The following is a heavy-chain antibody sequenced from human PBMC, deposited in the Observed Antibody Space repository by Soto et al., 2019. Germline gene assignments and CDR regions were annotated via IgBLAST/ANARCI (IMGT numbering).Heavy chain of an antibody. CDR2: ISYDGSNK. Sequence: GGSLTLSCAASGFTVSSYGMHWVRQAPGKGLEWVAVISYDGSNKYYADSVKGRFTISRDNSKNTLYLQMNSLRAEDTAVYYCAKSYTVGAYYYYGMDVWGQGTTVTVSS. J-gene: IGHJ6*02. CDR3: AKSYTVGAYYYYGMDV. V-gene: IGHV3-30*18. D-gene: IGHD5-12*01. CDR1: GFTVSSYG.